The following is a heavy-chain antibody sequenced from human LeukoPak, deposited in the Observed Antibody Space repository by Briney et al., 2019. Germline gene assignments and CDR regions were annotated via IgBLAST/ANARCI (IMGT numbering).Heavy chain of an antibody. CDR2: ISSSSSTI. Sequence: XGSLRLSCAASGFTFSSHSMNWVRQAPGKGLEWVSYISSSSSTIYYADSVKGRFTISRDNAKNSLYLQMNSLRSEDTAVYYCARGRYSGSYLRAIPFDYWGQGTLVTVSS. CDR1: GFTFSSHS. D-gene: IGHD1-26*01. V-gene: IGHV3-48*01. CDR3: ARGRYSGSYLRAIPFDY. J-gene: IGHJ4*02.